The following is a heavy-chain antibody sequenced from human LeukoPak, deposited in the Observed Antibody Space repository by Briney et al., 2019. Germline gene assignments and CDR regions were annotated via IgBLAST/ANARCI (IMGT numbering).Heavy chain of an antibody. CDR1: GFTFSGFW. CDR2: ISFDGSDA. CDR3: AREDWDTAYDWYTGTYFDY. D-gene: IGHD5-12*01. J-gene: IGHJ4*02. Sequence: GGSLRLSCAASGFTFSGFWMHWVRQAPGKGLVWVSCISFDGSDATYADSVKGRFTISRDNAKNTLHLQMDSLTVEDTAVYYCAREDWDTAYDWYTGTYFDYWGQGTLVTVSS. V-gene: IGHV3-74*01.